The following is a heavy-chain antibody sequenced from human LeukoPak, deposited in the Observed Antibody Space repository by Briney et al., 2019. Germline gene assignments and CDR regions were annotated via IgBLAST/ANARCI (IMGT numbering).Heavy chain of an antibody. CDR2: IYYSGST. V-gene: IGHV4-28*03. CDR3: ARAGRDYYDSSGSLKDAFDI. D-gene: IGHD3-22*01. CDR1: GYSISSSNW. Sequence: SETLSLTCAVSGYSISSSNWWGWIRQPPGKGLEWIGYIYYSGSTYYNPSLKSRVTMSVDTSKNQFSLKLSSVTAVDTDVYYCARAGRDYYDSSGSLKDAFDIWGQGTMVTVSS. J-gene: IGHJ3*02.